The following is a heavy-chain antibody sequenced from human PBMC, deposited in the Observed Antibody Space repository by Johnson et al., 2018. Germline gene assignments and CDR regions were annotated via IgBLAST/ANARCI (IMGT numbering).Heavy chain of an antibody. CDR2: ISYDGSNK. Sequence: QVQLVQSGGGVVQPGRSLRLSCAASGFTFSSYGMHWVRQAPGKGLEWVAVISYDGSNKHYAASVKGRFTISRDNSKNTLYLQMKSLRAEDTAGYYCAKGPSYQLLYAEYFQHWGQGTLVTVSS. D-gene: IGHD2-2*02. V-gene: IGHV3-30*18. CDR1: GFTFSSYG. CDR3: AKGPSYQLLYAEYFQH. J-gene: IGHJ1*01.